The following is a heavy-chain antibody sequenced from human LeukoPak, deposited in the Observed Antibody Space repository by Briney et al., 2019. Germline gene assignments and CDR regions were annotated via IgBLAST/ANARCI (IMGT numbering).Heavy chain of an antibody. D-gene: IGHD1-26*01. CDR1: GFTFSTYW. V-gene: IGHV3-7*01. CDR2: IKQDGSEK. Sequence: GGSLRLSCAASGFTFSTYWMSWVRQAPGMGLEWVANIKQDGSEKSYVDSVKGRFTISRDDAKNSLYLQMNSLRAEDTAVYYCATYKVGAVFDYWGQGTQVTVSS. J-gene: IGHJ4*02. CDR3: ATYKVGAVFDY.